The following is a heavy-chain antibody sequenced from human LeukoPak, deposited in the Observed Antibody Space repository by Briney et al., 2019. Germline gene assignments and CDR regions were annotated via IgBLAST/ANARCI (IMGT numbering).Heavy chain of an antibody. CDR3: ATDPTSTRSFDY. D-gene: IGHD2-2*01. CDR1: GFTFSNYA. J-gene: IGHJ4*02. V-gene: IGHV3-23*01. CDR2: VSGGGSST. Sequence: GSLRLSCAASGFTFSNYAMSWVRQAPGKGLEWVSAVSGGGSSTYYADSVQGRFTISRDNSNNTLYLQMSSLRVDDTAVYFCATDPTSTRSFDYWGQGIQVTVSS.